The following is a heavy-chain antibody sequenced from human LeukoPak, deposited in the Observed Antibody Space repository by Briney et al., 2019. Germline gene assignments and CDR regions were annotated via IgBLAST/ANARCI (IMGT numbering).Heavy chain of an antibody. D-gene: IGHD2-2*01. CDR2: ISAYNGNT. J-gene: IGHJ4*02. Sequence: ASVKVSCKASGYTFTSYGISWVRQAPGQGLEWMGWISAYNGNTNYAQKLQGRVTMTTDTSTSTAYMELRSLRSDDTAVYYCARDRGQYQLLNYFDYWGQGTPVTVSS. CDR1: GYTFTSYG. V-gene: IGHV1-18*01. CDR3: ARDRGQYQLLNYFDY.